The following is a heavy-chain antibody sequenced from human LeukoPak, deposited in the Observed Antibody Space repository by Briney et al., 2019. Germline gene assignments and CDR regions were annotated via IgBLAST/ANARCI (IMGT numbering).Heavy chain of an antibody. V-gene: IGHV4-61*08. D-gene: IGHD6-13*01. CDR1: GASVSSGGYY. CDR3: AWEQQLSTLDY. CDR2: IYYSGST. Sequence: SETLSLTCTVSGASVSSGGYYWSWIRQPPGKGLEWIGYIYYSGSTNYNPSLKSRVTISVDTSKNQFSLKVSSVTAADTAVYYCAWEQQLSTLDYWGQGTLVTVSS. J-gene: IGHJ4*02.